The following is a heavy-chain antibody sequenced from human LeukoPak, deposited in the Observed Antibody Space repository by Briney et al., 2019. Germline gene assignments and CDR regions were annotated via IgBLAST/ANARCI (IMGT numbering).Heavy chain of an antibody. V-gene: IGHV3-66*02. J-gene: IGHJ5*02. CDR1: GFTVSSNY. D-gene: IGHD2-15*01. CDR2: IYSGGST. Sequence: PGGSLRLSCAASGFTVSSNYMSWVRQAPGKGLEWVSVIYSGGSTYYADSVKGRFTISRDDSKNTLYLQMNSLRPEDTAVYYCAREVVAAIYWFDPWGQGTLVTVSS. CDR3: AREVVAAIYWFDP.